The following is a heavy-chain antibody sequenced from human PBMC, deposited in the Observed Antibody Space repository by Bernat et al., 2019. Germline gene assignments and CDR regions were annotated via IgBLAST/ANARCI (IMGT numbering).Heavy chain of an antibody. CDR3: ACDYLTGYFDTGMSGY. V-gene: IGHV4-61*01. CDR2: IYYSGST. J-gene: IGHJ4*02. Sequence: QVQLQESGPGLVKPSETLSLTCTVSGGSVSSGSYYWSWIRQPPGKGLEWIGYIYYSGSTNYNPPLKSRVTISVDTSKNQFSLKLSSVTAADTAVYYCACDYLTGYFDTGMSGYWGQGTLVTVSS. D-gene: IGHD3-9*01. CDR1: GGSVSSGSYY.